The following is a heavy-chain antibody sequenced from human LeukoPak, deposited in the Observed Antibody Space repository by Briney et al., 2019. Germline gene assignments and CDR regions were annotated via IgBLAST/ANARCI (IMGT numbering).Heavy chain of an antibody. D-gene: IGHD6-19*01. J-gene: IGHJ4*02. Sequence: PSETLSLTCTVSGGSITSSSYYWGWLRQPPGKGLEWIGSIYYGGSTYYNPSLKSRVAISVDTSKNQFSLKLSSVTAADTAVYYCASAWQWLVNLAYWGQGTLVTVSS. CDR2: IYYGGST. CDR3: ASAWQWLVNLAY. V-gene: IGHV4-39*01. CDR1: GGSITSSSYY.